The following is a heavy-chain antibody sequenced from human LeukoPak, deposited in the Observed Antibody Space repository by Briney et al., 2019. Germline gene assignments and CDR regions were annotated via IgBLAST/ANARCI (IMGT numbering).Heavy chain of an antibody. D-gene: IGHD2/OR15-2a*01. CDR1: GFTFSTYG. J-gene: IGHJ4*02. Sequence: PGGSLRLSCAASGFTFSTYGMHWVRQAPGKGLEWLATINQDGGEKYYVDSVKGRFTISRDNAKNSLFLQMNSLRAGDTAVYYCTTFYTRLTDYWGQGTLVTVSS. V-gene: IGHV3-7*05. CDR3: TTFYTRLTDY. CDR2: INQDGGEK.